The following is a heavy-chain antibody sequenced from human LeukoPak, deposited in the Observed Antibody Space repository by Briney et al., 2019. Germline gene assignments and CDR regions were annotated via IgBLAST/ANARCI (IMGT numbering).Heavy chain of an antibody. CDR3: ARMYGDSAEYFQH. CDR2: IYSGGST. J-gene: IGHJ1*01. Sequence: PGGSLRLSCAASGFTFSSYSMSWVRQAPGKGLGWVSVIYSGGSTYYADSVKGRFTISRDNSKNTLYLQMNSLRAEDTAVYYCARMYGDSAEYFQHWGQGTLVTVSS. D-gene: IGHD4-17*01. CDR1: GFTFSSYS. V-gene: IGHV3-53*01.